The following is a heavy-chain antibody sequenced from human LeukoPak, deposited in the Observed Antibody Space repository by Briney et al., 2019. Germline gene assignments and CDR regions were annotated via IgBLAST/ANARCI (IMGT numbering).Heavy chain of an antibody. Sequence: ASVKVSCKASGYTFTSYGISWVRQAPGQGLEWMGWISAYNGNTNYAQKLQGRVTMTTDTSTSTAYMELRSLRSDDTAVYYCAREYSSGWYFHWFDPWGQGTLVTVSS. CDR1: GYTFTSYG. D-gene: IGHD6-19*01. V-gene: IGHV1-18*01. CDR2: ISAYNGNT. CDR3: AREYSSGWYFHWFDP. J-gene: IGHJ5*02.